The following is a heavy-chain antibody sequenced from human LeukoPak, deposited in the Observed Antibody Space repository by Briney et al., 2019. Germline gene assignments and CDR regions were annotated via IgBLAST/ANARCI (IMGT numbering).Heavy chain of an antibody. Sequence: GGSLRLSCAASGFTFSSYWMSWVRQATGKGLEWVANIKQDGSEKYYVDSVKGRFTISRDNAKNSLYLQMNSLRAEDTAVYYCASWCSSTSCYGGAMVNYWGQGTLVTVSS. V-gene: IGHV3-7*01. CDR2: IKQDGSEK. CDR1: GFTFSSYW. CDR3: ASWCSSTSCYGGAMVNY. J-gene: IGHJ4*02. D-gene: IGHD2-2*01.